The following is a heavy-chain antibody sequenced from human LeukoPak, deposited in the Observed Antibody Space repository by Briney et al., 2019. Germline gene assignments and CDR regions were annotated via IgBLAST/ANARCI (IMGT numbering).Heavy chain of an antibody. CDR3: ARGPMMYYYGSGSYYDSD. CDR2: INPNSGGT. CDR1: GYTFTGYY. J-gene: IGHJ4*02. Sequence: ASVKVSCKASGYTFTGYYMHWVRQAPGQGLEWMGWINPNSGGTNYAQKFQGRVTMTRDTSISTAYMELSRLRPDDTAVYYCARGPMMYYYGSGSYYDSDWGQGTLVTVSS. V-gene: IGHV1-2*02. D-gene: IGHD3-10*01.